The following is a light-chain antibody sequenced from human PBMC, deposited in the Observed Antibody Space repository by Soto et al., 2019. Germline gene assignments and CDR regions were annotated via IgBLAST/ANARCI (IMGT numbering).Light chain of an antibody. J-gene: IGKJ1*01. CDR1: QSISSW. V-gene: IGKV1-5*03. CDR3: QQYNSYSWT. Sequence: DIQMTQSPSTLSASVGDRVTITCRDSQSISSWLAWYQQKPGKAPKLLIYKASSLESGVPSRFSGSGSGTEFTLTSSSLEPDDFATYYCQQYNSYSWTFGQGTKVEIK. CDR2: KAS.